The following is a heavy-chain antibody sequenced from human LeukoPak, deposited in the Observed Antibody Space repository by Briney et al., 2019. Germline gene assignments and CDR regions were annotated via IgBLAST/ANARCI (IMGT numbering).Heavy chain of an antibody. CDR1: GGSFSGYC. V-gene: IGHV4-34*09. CDR3: AAEQVSTSSFDY. D-gene: IGHD5/OR15-5a*01. CDR2: MYFSGST. J-gene: IGHJ4*02. Sequence: PSETLSLTCAVYGGSFSGYCWSWIRQHPGKGLEWIGYMYFSGSTKYNPSLKTRVTISSDTSKNQFSLNLSSVTPADTAVYYCAAEQVSTSSFDYWGQGTTVTVSS.